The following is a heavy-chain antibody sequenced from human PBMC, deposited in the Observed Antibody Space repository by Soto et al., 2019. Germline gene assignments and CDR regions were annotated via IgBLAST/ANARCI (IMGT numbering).Heavy chain of an antibody. J-gene: IGHJ3*02. V-gene: IGHV3-11*06. CDR3: ARGTGDGSGSFYDAFDI. D-gene: IGHD3-10*01. CDR2: ISSSSSYT. CDR1: GFTFSDYY. Sequence: QVQLVESGGGLVKPGGSLRLSCAASGFTFSDYYMSWIRQAPGKGLEWVSYISSSSSYTNYADSVKGRFTISRDNAKNSLYLQMNSLRAEDTAVYYRARGTGDGSGSFYDAFDIWGQGTMVTVSS.